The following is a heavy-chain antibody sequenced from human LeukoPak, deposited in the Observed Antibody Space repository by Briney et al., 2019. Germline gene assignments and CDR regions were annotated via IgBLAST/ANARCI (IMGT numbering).Heavy chain of an antibody. CDR3: ARSAGVGTTGNWFDP. CDR2: IYYTGST. Sequence: SETLSLTCTVSGGSISTYYWTWIRQPPGKGLEWLGYIYYTGSTKYNPSLKSRVTISVDTSENQFSLKLSSVTAADTAVYYCARSAGVGTTGNWFDPWGQGTLVTVSS. CDR1: GGSISTYY. D-gene: IGHD1-26*01. V-gene: IGHV4-59*01. J-gene: IGHJ5*02.